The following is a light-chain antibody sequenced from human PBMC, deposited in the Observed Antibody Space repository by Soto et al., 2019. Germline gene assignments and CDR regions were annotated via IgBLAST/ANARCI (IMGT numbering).Light chain of an antibody. CDR2: TAS. J-gene: IGKJ5*01. Sequence: DIQMTRSPSSLSASVVDRVTITCRASQSISTYLNWYLQRPGKAPKLLIFTASSLQSGVPSRFSGSGSGTDFTLTISSLQPEDFATYYCQQANSFPITFGQGTRLEI. CDR3: QQANSFPIT. V-gene: IGKV1-12*01. CDR1: QSISTY.